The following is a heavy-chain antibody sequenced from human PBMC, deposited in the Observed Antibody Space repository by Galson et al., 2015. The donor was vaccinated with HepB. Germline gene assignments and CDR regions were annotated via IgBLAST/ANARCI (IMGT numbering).Heavy chain of an antibody. J-gene: IGHJ2*01. CDR2: ISSSSSYI. D-gene: IGHD3-9*01. CDR3: ARVGNYDILTFDL. V-gene: IGHV3-21*01. Sequence: MNWVRQAPGKGLEWVSSISSSSSYIYYADSVKGRFTISRDNAKNSLYLQMNSLRAEDTAVYYCARVGNYDILTFDLWGRGTLVTVSS.